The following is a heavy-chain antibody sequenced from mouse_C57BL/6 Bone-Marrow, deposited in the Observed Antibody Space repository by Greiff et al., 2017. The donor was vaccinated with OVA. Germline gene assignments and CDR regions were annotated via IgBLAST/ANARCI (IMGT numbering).Heavy chain of an antibody. CDR1: GYTFTSYW. Sequence: QVQLKQPGAELVKPGASVKMSCKASGYTFTSYWITWVKQRPGQGLEWIGDIYPGSGSTNYNEKFKSKATLTVDTSSSTAYMQLSSLTSEDSAVYYCARGGLRPAWFAYWGQGTLVTVSA. V-gene: IGHV1-55*01. CDR2: IYPGSGST. D-gene: IGHD1-1*01. CDR3: ARGGLRPAWFAY. J-gene: IGHJ3*01.